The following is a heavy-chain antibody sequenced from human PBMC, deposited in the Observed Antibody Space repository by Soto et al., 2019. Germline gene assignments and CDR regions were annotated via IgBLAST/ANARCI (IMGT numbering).Heavy chain of an antibody. CDR2: IYYSGST. D-gene: IGHD3-9*01. CDR3: ARDTLDWTLYYYYGMDV. J-gene: IGHJ6*02. V-gene: IGHV4-59*11. Sequence: ESLSLTGTVSGCTISRHSWSWVRQPPGRGLEWIVYIYYSGSTNYTPSLKSRVTISVDTSKNQFSMKLSSVQAADTAVYYCARDTLDWTLYYYYGMDVWGQGTTVTGSS. CDR1: GCTISRHS.